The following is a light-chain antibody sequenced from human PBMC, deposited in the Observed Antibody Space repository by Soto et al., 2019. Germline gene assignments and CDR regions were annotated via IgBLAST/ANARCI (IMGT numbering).Light chain of an antibody. CDR2: DTS. V-gene: IGKV3-15*01. CDR1: QSVSIT. CDR3: QQHKNWPPIT. Sequence: DIVMTQSPATLSVSPGARATLSCRASQSVSITLAWYQQKPGQAPRLRIYDTSTRATGIPARFSGSGSGTEFTLTISSLLAEDYAVYYCQQHKNWPPITFGQGTRLEIK. J-gene: IGKJ5*01.